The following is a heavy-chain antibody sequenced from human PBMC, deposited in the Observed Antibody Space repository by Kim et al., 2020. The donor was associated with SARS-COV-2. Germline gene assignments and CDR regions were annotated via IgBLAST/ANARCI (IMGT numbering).Heavy chain of an antibody. J-gene: IGHJ2*01. D-gene: IGHD3-16*01. CDR3: ARDWGVPDHDWRFDL. Sequence: GGSLRLSCTASGFTFSAYWMHWVRQAPGKGLVWVSRITVTGNVQSYADSVKGRFTSSRDNAKSTLYLQMNSLRAEDTAVYYCARDWGVPDHDWRFDLWGRGTLVTVSS. CDR2: ITVTGNVQ. CDR1: GFTFSAYW. V-gene: IGHV3-74*01.